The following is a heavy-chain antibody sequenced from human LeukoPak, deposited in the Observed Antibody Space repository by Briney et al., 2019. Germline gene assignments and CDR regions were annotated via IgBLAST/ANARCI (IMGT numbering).Heavy chain of an antibody. V-gene: IGHV4-34*01. J-gene: IGHJ4*02. CDR2: INHSGST. D-gene: IGHD5-18*01. Sequence: PSETLSLTCAVYGGSFSGYYWSWIRQPPGKGLEWIGEINHSGSTNYNPSLKSRVTISVDTSKNQFSLKLSSVTAADTAVYYCAREIGIQPELDYWGQGTLVTVSS. CDR3: AREIGIQPELDY. CDR1: GGSFSGYY.